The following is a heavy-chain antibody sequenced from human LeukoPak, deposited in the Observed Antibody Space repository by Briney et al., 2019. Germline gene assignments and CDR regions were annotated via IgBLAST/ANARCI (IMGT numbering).Heavy chain of an antibody. D-gene: IGHD3-16*01. Sequence: SETLSLTCTVPGGSISFHYWSWLRQPPGKGLEWIGYIHLSGSTYYDPSLRSRVTISGDTSKNQFSLRLNSVTAADAAVYYCARGGVWYFDLWGRGTLVTVSS. J-gene: IGHJ2*01. V-gene: IGHV4-59*11. CDR3: ARGGVWYFDL. CDR1: GGSISFHY. CDR2: IHLSGST.